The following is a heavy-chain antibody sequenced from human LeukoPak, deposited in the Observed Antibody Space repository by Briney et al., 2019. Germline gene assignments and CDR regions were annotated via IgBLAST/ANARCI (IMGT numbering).Heavy chain of an antibody. J-gene: IGHJ4*02. CDR3: AREPGEWELLADRGFDY. V-gene: IGHV3-30*01. Sequence: GGSLRLSCAASGFTFSSYAMHWARKAPGKGLVWGAVISFDGSNKYYADSVKGRFTISRDNSKNTLCLQMNSLRAEDTAVYYCAREPGEWELLADRGFDYWGQGTLVTVSS. CDR2: ISFDGSNK. D-gene: IGHD1-26*01. CDR1: GFTFSSYA.